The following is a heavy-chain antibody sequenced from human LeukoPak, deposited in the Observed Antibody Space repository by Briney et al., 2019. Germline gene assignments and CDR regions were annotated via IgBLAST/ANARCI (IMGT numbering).Heavy chain of an antibody. Sequence: GGSLRLSCAASGFTFSSYGMHWVRQAPGKGLEWVAVISYDGSNKYYADSVKGRFTISRDNSKNTLCLQMNSLRAEDTAVYYCAKELSSGWYKPFDYWGQGTLVTVSS. D-gene: IGHD6-19*01. CDR2: ISYDGSNK. CDR1: GFTFSSYG. V-gene: IGHV3-30*18. CDR3: AKELSSGWYKPFDY. J-gene: IGHJ4*02.